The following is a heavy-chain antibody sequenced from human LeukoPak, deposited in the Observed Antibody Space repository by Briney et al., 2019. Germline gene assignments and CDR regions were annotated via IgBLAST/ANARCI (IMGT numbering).Heavy chain of an antibody. D-gene: IGHD4-17*01. Sequence: SETLSLTCTVSGDSISSYYWSWIRQPPGKGLEWIGYIYYSGRTYYNASLKSRVTISVDTSKNQFSLKLSSVTAADTAVYYCARAGSTVIHYWGQGTLVTVSS. CDR2: IYYSGRT. J-gene: IGHJ4*02. V-gene: IGHV4-59*01. CDR3: ARAGSTVIHY. CDR1: GDSISSYY.